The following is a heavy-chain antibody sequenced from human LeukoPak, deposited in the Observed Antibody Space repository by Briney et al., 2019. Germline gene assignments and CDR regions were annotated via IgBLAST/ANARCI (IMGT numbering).Heavy chain of an antibody. CDR2: ISSSSSYI. V-gene: IGHV3-21*01. D-gene: IGHD5-18*01. Sequence: GGSLRLSCAASGFTFSSYSMNWVRQAPGKGLEWVSSISSSSSYIYYADSVKGRFTISRDNAKNSLYLQMNSLRAEDTAVYYCARGGIQLWSPFDYWGQGTLVTVSS. CDR1: GFTFSSYS. CDR3: ARGGIQLWSPFDY. J-gene: IGHJ4*02.